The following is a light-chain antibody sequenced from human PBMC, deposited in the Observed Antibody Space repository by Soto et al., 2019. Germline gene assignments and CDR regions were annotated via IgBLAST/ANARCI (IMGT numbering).Light chain of an antibody. CDR3: QQSETWPHT. Sequence: EIVMTKSPATLSVSPREIATLSCRPSQSVRTNLAWYQQKPDQAPMLLVYGASTRATDIPAMFSGSGSGTEFTLALSSLQSEDFGVYYCQQSETWPHTCGQGNKREIK. J-gene: IGKJ2*01. V-gene: IGKV3-15*01. CDR1: QSVRTN. CDR2: GAS.